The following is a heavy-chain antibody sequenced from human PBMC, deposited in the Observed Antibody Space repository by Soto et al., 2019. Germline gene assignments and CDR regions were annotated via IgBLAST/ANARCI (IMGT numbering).Heavy chain of an antibody. Sequence: PGESLKISCEASGYSFSSYWVAWVRQVPGKGLEWMGMIYPSDSDTRYSPSLQGQVTISADKSLSTVSLQWNSLRASDTAVYYCATRWGILTGYYYWGQGTLVTVSS. J-gene: IGHJ4*02. CDR3: ATRWGILTGYYY. CDR1: GYSFSSYW. D-gene: IGHD3-9*01. CDR2: IYPSDSDT. V-gene: IGHV5-51*01.